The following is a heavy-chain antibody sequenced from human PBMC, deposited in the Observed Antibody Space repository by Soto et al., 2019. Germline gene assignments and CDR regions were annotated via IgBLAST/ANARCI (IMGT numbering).Heavy chain of an antibody. J-gene: IGHJ6*02. Sequence: GASVKVSCKASGYTFTSYGISWVRQAPGQGLEWMGWISAYNGNTNYAQKLQGRVTMTTDTSTSTAYMELRSLRSDDTAVYYCARDSPLSGSYYGMDVWGQGTTVTVSS. D-gene: IGHD1-26*01. CDR2: ISAYNGNT. CDR3: ARDSPLSGSYYGMDV. V-gene: IGHV1-18*01. CDR1: GYTFTSYG.